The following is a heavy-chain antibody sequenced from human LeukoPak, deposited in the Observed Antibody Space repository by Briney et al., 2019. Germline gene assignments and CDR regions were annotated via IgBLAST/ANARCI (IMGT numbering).Heavy chain of an antibody. CDR2: ISGSGGST. Sequence: GGSLRLSCAASGFTFGSYAISWVRQAPGKGLEWDSAISGSGGSTYYADSVKGRFTISRDNSKNTLYLQMNSLRAEDTAAYYCAKVGLTGYPYYFDYWGQGTLVTVSS. CDR1: GFTFGSYA. J-gene: IGHJ4*02. V-gene: IGHV3-23*01. D-gene: IGHD3-9*01. CDR3: AKVGLTGYPYYFDY.